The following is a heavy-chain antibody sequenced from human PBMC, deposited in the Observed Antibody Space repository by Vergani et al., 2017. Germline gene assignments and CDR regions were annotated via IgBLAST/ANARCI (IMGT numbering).Heavy chain of an antibody. CDR2: IWYDGSNK. CDR3: ASYVAAADGFDY. Sequence: QVQLVESGGGVVQPGRSLRLSCAASGFTFSSYGMHWVRQAPGKGLEWVAVIWYDGSNKYYADSVKGRFTISRDNSKNTLYLQMNSLRAEDTAVYYCASYVAAADGFDYWGQGTLVTVSS. J-gene: IGHJ4*02. CDR1: GFTFSSYG. D-gene: IGHD6-13*01. V-gene: IGHV3-33*01.